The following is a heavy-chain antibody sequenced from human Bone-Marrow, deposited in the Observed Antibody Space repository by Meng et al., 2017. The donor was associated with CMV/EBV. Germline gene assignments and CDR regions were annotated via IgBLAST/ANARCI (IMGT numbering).Heavy chain of an antibody. CDR1: GDSIGSSGYY. CDR2: VYYRGNT. J-gene: IGHJ5*02. CDR3: ARGVGRITIFGVEP. Sequence: SETLSLTCNVSGDSIGSSGYYWAWIRQPPGKGLEWIGNVYYRGNTYYNPSLRSRVTISLDTSNNQFSLSLSSVTAADTAVYYCARGVGRITIFGVEPWGQGTLVTGSS. D-gene: IGHD3-3*01. V-gene: IGHV4-39*07.